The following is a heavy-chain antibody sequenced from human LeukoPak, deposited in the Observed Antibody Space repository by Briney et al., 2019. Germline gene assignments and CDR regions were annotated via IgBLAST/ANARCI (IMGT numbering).Heavy chain of an antibody. CDR3: AGDGPSYYYDSSGYYT. D-gene: IGHD3-22*01. CDR2: INSDGSST. Sequence: GGSLRLSCAASGFTFSSYWMHWVRQAPGKGLVWVSRINSDGSSTSYADSVKGRFTISRDNAKNTLYLQMNSLRAEDTAVYYCAGDGPSYYYDSSGYYTWGQGTLVTVSS. V-gene: IGHV3-74*01. J-gene: IGHJ5*02. CDR1: GFTFSSYW.